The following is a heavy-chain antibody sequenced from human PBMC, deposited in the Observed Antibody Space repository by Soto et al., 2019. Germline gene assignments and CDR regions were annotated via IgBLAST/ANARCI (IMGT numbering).Heavy chain of an antibody. Sequence: SETLSLTCAVYGGSFSGYYWSWIRQPPGKGLEWIGEINHSGSTNYNPSLKSRVTISVDTSKNQFSLKLSSVTAADTAVYYCARGLGVGSSAPKGSFDPWGQGTLVTVSS. J-gene: IGHJ5*02. CDR3: ARGLGVGSSAPKGSFDP. CDR2: INHSGST. V-gene: IGHV4-34*01. CDR1: GGSFSGYY. D-gene: IGHD6-25*01.